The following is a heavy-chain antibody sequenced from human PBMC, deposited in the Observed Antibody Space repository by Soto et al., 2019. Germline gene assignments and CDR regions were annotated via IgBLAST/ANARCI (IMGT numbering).Heavy chain of an antibody. J-gene: IGHJ6*02. Sequence: EVLLLESGGGLVQPGVCLRLSCAASGFTFSSYAMRWVLQAPGKGLEWVSGFSGPDNGTYYADSVKGGFTISRDNSNNTLYLEMNSLRAGDTAVYYCAKGGRRISGGIGPFYYSGLDVWGQGTTVTVSS. CDR1: GFTFSSYA. CDR2: FSGPDNGT. CDR3: AKGGRRISGGIGPFYYSGLDV. V-gene: IGHV3-23*01. D-gene: IGHD6-19*01.